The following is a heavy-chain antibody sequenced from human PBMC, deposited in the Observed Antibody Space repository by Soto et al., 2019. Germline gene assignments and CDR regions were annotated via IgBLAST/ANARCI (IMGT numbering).Heavy chain of an antibody. CDR2: AYYSGTT. J-gene: IGHJ4*02. D-gene: IGHD3-9*01. Sequence: KTSETLSLTCSVSGGSVNNKTYYWSWIRQPPGKRLEWIGYAYYSGTTNYNPSLKSRVTISIDMSKNQFSLRLSSVTAADTALYYCARTTAVPNTLRSRYFFDFWGQGTLVTVSS. V-gene: IGHV4-61*01. CDR1: GGSVNNKTYY. CDR3: ARTTAVPNTLRSRYFFDF.